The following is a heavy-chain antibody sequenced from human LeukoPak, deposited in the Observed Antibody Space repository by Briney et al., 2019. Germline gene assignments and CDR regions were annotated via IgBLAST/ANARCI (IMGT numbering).Heavy chain of an antibody. CDR1: GYAFTGYY. D-gene: IGHD5-18*01. V-gene: IGHV1-2*02. Sequence: ASVKVSCKASGYAFTGYYMHWVRQAPGQGLEWMGWINPNSGGTDYAQKFQGRVTMTRDTSISTAYMELSRLRSDDTAVYYCASVSSLGYSYGPRADYWGQGTLVTVSS. CDR2: INPNSGGT. J-gene: IGHJ4*02. CDR3: ASVSSLGYSYGPRADY.